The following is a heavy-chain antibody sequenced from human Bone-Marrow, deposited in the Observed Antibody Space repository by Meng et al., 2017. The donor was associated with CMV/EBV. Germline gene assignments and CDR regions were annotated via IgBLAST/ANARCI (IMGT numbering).Heavy chain of an antibody. V-gene: IGHV3-11*04. J-gene: IGHJ4*01. D-gene: IGHD3-3*01. CDR2: ISGSGSDSTI. CDR3: ARDLMNVYAFWSGYSTGGGFDY. Sequence: GESLKISCAASGFTFSDYYMTWIRQAPGKGLEWVSYISGSGSDSTIYYADSVKGRFTISRDNAKNSLFLQMNSLRAEDTAVYYCARDLMNVYAFWSGYSTGGGFDYWGPGTLVTVSS. CDR1: GFTFSDYY.